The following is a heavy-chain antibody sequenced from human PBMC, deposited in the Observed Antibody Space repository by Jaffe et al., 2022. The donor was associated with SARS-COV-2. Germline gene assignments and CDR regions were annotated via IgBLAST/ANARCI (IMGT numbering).Heavy chain of an antibody. V-gene: IGHV1-69*01. J-gene: IGHJ6*03. D-gene: IGHD4-17*01. CDR1: GGTFSSLG. Sequence: VQLVQSGAEVKKPGSSVKVSCKASGGTFSSLGFTWVRQARGQGLEWMGGIIPVFGTANYPQKLQDRLTITADESTTTVYLEVKTLTYDDTAVYYCASSAQTFDYGDYDYYSYYMDVWGKGTTVTVSS. CDR2: IIPVFGTA. CDR3: ASSAQTFDYGDYDYYSYYMDV.